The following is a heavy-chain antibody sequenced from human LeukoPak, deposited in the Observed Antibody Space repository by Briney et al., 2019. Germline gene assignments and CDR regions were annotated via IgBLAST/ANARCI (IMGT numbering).Heavy chain of an antibody. CDR3: ARDRRSARYCSSTSCYKGGGYYFDY. V-gene: IGHV4-30-4*08. J-gene: IGHJ4*02. D-gene: IGHD2-2*02. CDR1: GGSISSGDYY. CDR2: IYYSGST. Sequence: SETLSLTCTVSGGSISSGDYYWSWIRQPPGKGLEWIGYIYYSGSTYYNPSLKSRVTISVDTSKNQFSLKLSSVTAADTAVYYCARDRRSARYCSSTSCYKGGGYYFDYWGQGTLVTVSS.